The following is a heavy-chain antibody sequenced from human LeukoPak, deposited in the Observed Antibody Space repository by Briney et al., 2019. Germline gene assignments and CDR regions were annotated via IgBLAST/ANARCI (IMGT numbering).Heavy chain of an antibody. CDR3: GKSRNTAASE. D-gene: IGHD5-18*01. CDR1: GITISRYW. J-gene: IGHJ4*02. V-gene: IGHV3-74*01. Sequence: PGGSLRLSCVGSGITISRYWMNWVRQAPGKGLVWVSRINTDGNTRNYADSVKGRFTISRDDAKNTMYLQMNSLRAECAAGYYYGKSRNTAASEGGQGILVTVSS. CDR2: INTDGNTR.